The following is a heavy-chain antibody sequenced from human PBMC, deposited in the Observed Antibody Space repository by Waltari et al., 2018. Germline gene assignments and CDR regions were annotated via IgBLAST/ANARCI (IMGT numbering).Heavy chain of an antibody. D-gene: IGHD6-13*01. CDR1: GYTFTGYY. CDR3: ARETQQLVNY. CDR2: INPNSGGT. J-gene: IGHJ4*02. Sequence: QVQLVQSGAEVKKPGASVKVSCKASGYTFTGYYLHWVRQAPGQGREWMGRINPNSGGTNDAQKFQGRVTMTRDTSISTAYKELSRLRSDDTAVYYCARETQQLVNYWGQGTLVTVSS. V-gene: IGHV1-2*06.